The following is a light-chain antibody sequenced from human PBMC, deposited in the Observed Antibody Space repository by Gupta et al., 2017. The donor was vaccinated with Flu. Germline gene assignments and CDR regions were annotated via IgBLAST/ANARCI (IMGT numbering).Light chain of an antibody. V-gene: IGKV1-5*03. CDR3: QQYSSDPWT. CDR1: ESISTW. CDR2: KAS. J-gene: IGKJ1*01. Sequence: DIQMTQSPSTLSASVGNRVTITCRASESISTWLAWYQQKPGKAPNLLIYKASSLESGVPSRFSGSGSGTEFTLTISSLQPDDLATYYCQQYSSDPWTFGQGTKVEIK.